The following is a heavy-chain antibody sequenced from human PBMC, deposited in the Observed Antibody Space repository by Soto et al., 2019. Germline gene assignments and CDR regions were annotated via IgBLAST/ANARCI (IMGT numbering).Heavy chain of an antibody. CDR3: ARGVPAAGTDWFDP. CDR1: GGSISNYY. J-gene: IGHJ5*02. D-gene: IGHD6-13*01. CDR2: VSSTGSS. Sequence: LSLTCTVSGGSISNYYWSWIRQPAEKRLEWIGRVSSTGSSYYNPSLKSRVTISVDTSKNQVSLNLTSVTAADTAVYYCARGVPAAGTDWFDPWGQGTLVTVSS. V-gene: IGHV4-4*07.